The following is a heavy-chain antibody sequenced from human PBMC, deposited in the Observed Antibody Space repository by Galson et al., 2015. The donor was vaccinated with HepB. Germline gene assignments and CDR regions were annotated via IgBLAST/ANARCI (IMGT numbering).Heavy chain of an antibody. CDR2: INAGNGNT. J-gene: IGHJ6*02. Sequence: SVKVSCKASGYTFTSYAMHWVRQAPGQRLEWMGWINAGNGNTKYSQKFQGRVTITRDTSASTAYMELSSLRSEDTAVYYCARDQEGGSYDILTGYYNYYYGMDVWGQGTTVTVSS. D-gene: IGHD3-9*01. V-gene: IGHV1-3*01. CDR1: GYTFTSYA. CDR3: ARDQEGGSYDILTGYYNYYYGMDV.